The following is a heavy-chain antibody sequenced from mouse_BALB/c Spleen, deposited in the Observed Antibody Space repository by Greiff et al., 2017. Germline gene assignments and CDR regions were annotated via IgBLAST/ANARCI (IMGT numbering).Heavy chain of an antibody. CDR2: IRNKANGYTT. CDR1: GFTFTDYY. Sequence: EVQLVESGGGLVQPGGSLRLSCATSGFTFTDYYMSWVRQPPGKALEWLGFIRNKANGYTTEYSASVKGRFTISRDNSQSILYLQMNTLRAEDSATYYCARDRAYRYDWYFDVWGAGTTVTVSS. D-gene: IGHD2-14*01. V-gene: IGHV7-3*02. CDR3: ARDRAYRYDWYFDV. J-gene: IGHJ1*01.